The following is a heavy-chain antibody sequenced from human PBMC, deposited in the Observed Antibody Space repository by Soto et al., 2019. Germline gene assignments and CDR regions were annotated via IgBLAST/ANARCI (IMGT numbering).Heavy chain of an antibody. Sequence: SVKVSCKASGGTFSXYAISWVRHAPGQGLEWMGGIIPIFGTANYAQKFQGRVTITADESTSTAYMELSSLRSEDTAVYYCARPNEGSSWYEPTTDAFDIWGQGTMVTVSS. J-gene: IGHJ3*02. D-gene: IGHD6-13*01. V-gene: IGHV1-69*13. CDR2: IIPIFGTA. CDR3: ARPNEGSSWYEPTTDAFDI. CDR1: GGTFSXYA.